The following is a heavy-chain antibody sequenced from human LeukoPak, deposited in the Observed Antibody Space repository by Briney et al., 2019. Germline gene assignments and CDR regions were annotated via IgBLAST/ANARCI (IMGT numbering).Heavy chain of an antibody. CDR3: ARGGRTNWFDP. J-gene: IGHJ5*02. V-gene: IGHV4-30-2*01. Sequence: SQTLSLTCAVSGGSISGGDYSWSWIRQPPGKSLEWIGYIYHSGSTYYNPSLKSRVTISVDRSKNQFSLNLSSVTAADTAVYYCARGGRTNWFDPWGQGTLVTVSS. D-gene: IGHD1-7*01. CDR2: IYHSGST. CDR1: GGSISGGDYS.